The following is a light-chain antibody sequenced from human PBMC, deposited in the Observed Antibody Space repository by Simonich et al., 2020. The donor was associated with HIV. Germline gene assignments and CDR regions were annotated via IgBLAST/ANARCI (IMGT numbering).Light chain of an antibody. CDR1: QSVSSSY. CDR3: HQYNKWPPGFT. V-gene: IGKV3-15*01. CDR2: DAS. Sequence: IVLTQSPGTLSLSPGERATLSCRASQSVSSSYLAWYQQKPGQSPRLLIYDASNRAACNPARFSGSGSGTEFTLTISSMQSEDLAVYYCHQYNKWPPGFTFGPGTKVDIK. J-gene: IGKJ3*01.